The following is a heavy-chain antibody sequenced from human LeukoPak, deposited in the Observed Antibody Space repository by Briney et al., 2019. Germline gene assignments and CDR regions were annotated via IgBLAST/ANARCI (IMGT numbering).Heavy chain of an antibody. V-gene: IGHV3-30*04. J-gene: IGHJ4*02. CDR2: ISYDGSNK. Sequence: PGGSLRLSCAASGFTFSSYAMHWVRQAPGKGLEWVAVISYDGSNKYYADSVKGRFTISRDNSKNTLYLQMNSLRAEDTAVYYCARDLRPYCGSTSCYSHLAYWGQGTLVTVSS. D-gene: IGHD2-2*01. CDR1: GFTFSSYA. CDR3: ARDLRPYCGSTSCYSHLAY.